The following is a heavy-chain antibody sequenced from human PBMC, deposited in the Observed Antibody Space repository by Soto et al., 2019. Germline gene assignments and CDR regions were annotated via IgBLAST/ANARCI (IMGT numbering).Heavy chain of an antibody. D-gene: IGHD6-13*01. Sequence: SVKLSSKASVGTFSGSAISWVRPAPGQRRERMGGIIPIFGTANYEQKFQGRVTITADESTSTAYLELSSLRSEDTAVYYFSFWDGYGSNRDSFHFRGQG. J-gene: IGHJ3*01. CDR1: VGTFSGSA. CDR2: IIPIFGTA. CDR3: SFWDGYGSNRDSFHF. V-gene: IGHV1-69*13.